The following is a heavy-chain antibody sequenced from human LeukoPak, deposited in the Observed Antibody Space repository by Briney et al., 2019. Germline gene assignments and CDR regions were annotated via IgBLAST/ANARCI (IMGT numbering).Heavy chain of an antibody. D-gene: IGHD3-10*01. CDR2: INSNSGGT. CDR1: GYTFTGYY. Sequence: ASVKVSCKASGYTFTGYYMHWVRQAPGQGLEWMGWINSNSGGTNYAQKFQGRVTMTRDTSISTAYMELSRLRSDDTAVYYCVREGLWFGEPYWYFDLWGRGTLVTVSS. V-gene: IGHV1-2*02. J-gene: IGHJ2*01. CDR3: VREGLWFGEPYWYFDL.